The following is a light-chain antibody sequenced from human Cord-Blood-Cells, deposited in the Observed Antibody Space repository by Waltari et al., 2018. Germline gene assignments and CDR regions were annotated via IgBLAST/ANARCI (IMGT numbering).Light chain of an antibody. V-gene: IGLV2-14*01. CDR2: EVS. Sequence: QSALTQPASVSGSPGQSLTISCTGTSSDVGGYNYVSWYQQHPGKAPKLMMYEVSNRPSGVSSLFSGSKSGNTASLTISGLQAEDEADYYCSSYTSSSTYVFGTGTKVTVL. J-gene: IGLJ1*01. CDR3: SSYTSSSTYV. CDR1: SSDVGGYNY.